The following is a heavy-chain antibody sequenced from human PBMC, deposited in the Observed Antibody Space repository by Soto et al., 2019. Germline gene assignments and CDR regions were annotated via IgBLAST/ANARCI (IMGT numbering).Heavy chain of an antibody. J-gene: IGHJ6*02. CDR2: IYYSGST. D-gene: IGHD2-2*01. CDR3: ARGGCSSTSCYYGYYYYGMDV. CDR1: GGSISSYY. V-gene: IGHV4-59*01. Sequence: SETLSLTCTVSGGSISSYYWSWIRQPPGKGLEWIGYIYYSGSTNYNPSLKSRVTISVDTSKNQFSLKLSSVTAADTAVYYCARGGCSSTSCYYGYYYYGMDVWGQGTTVTVSS.